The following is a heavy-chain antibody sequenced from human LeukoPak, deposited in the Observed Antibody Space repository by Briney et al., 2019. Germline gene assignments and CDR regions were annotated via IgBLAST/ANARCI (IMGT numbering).Heavy chain of an antibody. CDR1: GFASRTYW. J-gene: IGHJ4*02. CDR2: IKQDGSEK. Sequence: GGSLRLSCAASGFASRTYWMSWVRQAPGKGLEWVANIKQDGSEKYYVDSVKGRFTISRDNAKNSLYLQMNSLRAEDTAVYYCARDLDYYFDYWGQGTLVTVSS. CDR3: ARDLDYYFDY. V-gene: IGHV3-7*01.